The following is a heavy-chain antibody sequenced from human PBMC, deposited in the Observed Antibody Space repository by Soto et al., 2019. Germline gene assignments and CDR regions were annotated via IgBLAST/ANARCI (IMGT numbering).Heavy chain of an antibody. Sequence: GXSVKVSCKASLYTFTNFYIHWLRQAPRQGLEWMGIINPSGGSTTYPQKFQGRVTMTRDTSTSTVHMELITLRSEDTAVYYCARSQVGRPLDVWGPGTTVTVSS. CDR3: ARSQVGRPLDV. J-gene: IGHJ6*02. D-gene: IGHD1-26*01. V-gene: IGHV1-46*01. CDR2: INPSGGST. CDR1: LYTFTNFY.